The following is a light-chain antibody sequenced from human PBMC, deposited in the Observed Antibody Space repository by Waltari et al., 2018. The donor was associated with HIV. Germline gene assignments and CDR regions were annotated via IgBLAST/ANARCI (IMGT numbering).Light chain of an antibody. Sequence: QSVLTQPPSASGTPGQRVTIPCSGTSSNIGSNYVYWYQQLPGTAPKLLLYRNNQRPSGVPDRFSGSKSGTSASLAISGLRSEDEADYYCAAWGNSLSLLFGGGTKLTVL. CDR3: AAWGNSLSLL. J-gene: IGLJ2*01. CDR2: RNN. CDR1: SSNIGSNY. V-gene: IGLV1-47*01.